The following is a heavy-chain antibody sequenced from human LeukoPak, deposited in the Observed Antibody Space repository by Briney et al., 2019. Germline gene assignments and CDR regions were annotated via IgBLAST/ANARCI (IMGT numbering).Heavy chain of an antibody. J-gene: IGHJ6*02. CDR1: GASIISAPYY. Sequence: SETLSLTFTVSGASIISAPYYCVCIRQAPGEGLDWIMSIDYTTRTSSNPSLKTRVIVSVHTSKPQFSLKLSSVTAAETAVYYCGRQDVRSKRQQLVPGYRDELRYFYYSHDRDVWGQGATVTVSS. CDR3: GRQDVRSKRQQLVPGYRDELRYFYYSHDRDV. CDR2: IDYTTRT. V-gene: IGHV4-39*01. D-gene: IGHD6-13*01.